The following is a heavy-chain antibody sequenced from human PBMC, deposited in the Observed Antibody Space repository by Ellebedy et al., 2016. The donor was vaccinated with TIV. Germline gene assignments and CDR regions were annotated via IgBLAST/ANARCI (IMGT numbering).Heavy chain of an antibody. CDR1: GVSITSHF. J-gene: IGHJ3*01. CDR3: ARHGPQWFDAFDL. CDR2: LHPSGTP. V-gene: IGHV4-4*07. D-gene: IGHD3-22*01. Sequence: SETLSLTCAVPGVSITSHFWTWIRQPAGGGLEWIGRLHPSGTPKYNPSLKSRVIMSRDTSKDQFSLKLSSVTAADTAVYYCARHGPQWFDAFDLWGQGTLVTVSS.